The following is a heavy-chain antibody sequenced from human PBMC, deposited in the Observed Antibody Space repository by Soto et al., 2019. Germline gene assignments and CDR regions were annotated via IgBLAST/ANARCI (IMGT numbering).Heavy chain of an antibody. Sequence: EVQLVESGGGLVQPGGSLRLSCAASGFNFPFYGMTWVRQAPGKGLEWVASIMGDGREGEKYYVDSVKGRFTLSRDNAKSSLSLQMSSLRAEDSAIYFCSRDHDGAGAIWGQGTPVIVSS. CDR2: IMGDGREGEK. CDR1: GFNFPFYG. CDR3: SRDHDGAGAI. V-gene: IGHV3-7*05. D-gene: IGHD3-10*01. J-gene: IGHJ1*01.